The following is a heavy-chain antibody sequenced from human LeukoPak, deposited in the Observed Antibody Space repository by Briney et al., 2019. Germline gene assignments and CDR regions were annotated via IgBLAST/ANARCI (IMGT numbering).Heavy chain of an antibody. CDR1: GYTFKNYD. D-gene: IGHD4-11*01. Sequence: GASVKVSCKASGYTFKNYDINWVRQATGQGLEWMGWMNPNSGNTGFAQKFQDRVSMTRDTSINTAYMELASLRSGDTAVYYCARDQRLHDYSNPDAFDIWGQGTMVTVSS. CDR2: MNPNSGNT. V-gene: IGHV1-8*02. CDR3: ARDQRLHDYSNPDAFDI. J-gene: IGHJ3*02.